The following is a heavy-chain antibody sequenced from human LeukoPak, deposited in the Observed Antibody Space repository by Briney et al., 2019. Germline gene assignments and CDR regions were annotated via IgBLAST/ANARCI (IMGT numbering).Heavy chain of an antibody. CDR2: IYSGGNT. CDR3: VRDWGGIEAAGDY. J-gene: IGHJ4*02. Sequence: GGSLRLSCAVSGLTVNTTYLTWVRKAPGKGLEWVSMIYSGGNTHHADSVEGRFTISRDNAKNSLYLEMNSLRVEDTAVYFCVRDWGGIEAAGDYWGQGTLVTVSS. V-gene: IGHV3-53*01. CDR1: GLTVNTTY. D-gene: IGHD6-13*01.